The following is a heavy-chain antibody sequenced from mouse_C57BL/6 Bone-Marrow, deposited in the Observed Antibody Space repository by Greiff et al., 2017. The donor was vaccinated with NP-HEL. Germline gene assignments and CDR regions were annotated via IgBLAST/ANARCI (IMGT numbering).Heavy chain of an antibody. Sequence: EVQLQESGPGLVKPSQSLSLTCSVTGYSIISGYYWNWIRQFPGNKLEWMAYISYDGSNNYNPSLKNRISITRDISKNQFFLKLTSVTTEDTATYSCAREGGYYGSPFAYWGQGTLVTVSA. CDR1: GYSIISGYY. V-gene: IGHV3-6*01. D-gene: IGHD1-1*01. J-gene: IGHJ3*01. CDR3: AREGGYYGSPFAY. CDR2: ISYDGSN.